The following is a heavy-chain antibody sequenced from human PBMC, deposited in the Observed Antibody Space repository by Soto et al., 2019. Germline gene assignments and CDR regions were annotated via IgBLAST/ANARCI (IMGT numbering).Heavy chain of an antibody. D-gene: IGHD3-10*01. CDR2: ISGSGIST. Sequence: EVQLLESGGGLVQPGGSLRLSCAASGLSFSSYAMSWVRQAPGKGLEWVSGISGSGISTYYADSVKGRFTISRDNSKNTLYLQMNSLRAEDTAVYYCAKNSESSASSSFDYWGQGTLVTVSS. CDR3: AKNSESSASSSFDY. V-gene: IGHV3-23*01. J-gene: IGHJ4*02. CDR1: GLSFSSYA.